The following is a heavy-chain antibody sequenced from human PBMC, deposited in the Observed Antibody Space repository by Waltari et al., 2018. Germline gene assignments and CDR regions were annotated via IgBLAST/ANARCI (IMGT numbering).Heavy chain of an antibody. Sequence: QVHLLQSGTEVKKPGSSVQISCTASGGTFRRNAISWVRQAPGQGLEWMGGIIPTFGTINYARKFQGRVTITADESTSTVYMDLRSLGSADTALYYCARGTYYFDTSANYVPSSFDSWGQGTLVSVSS. CDR3: ARGTYYFDTSANYVPSSFDS. V-gene: IGHV1-69*01. D-gene: IGHD3-22*01. CDR1: GGTFRRNA. CDR2: IIPTFGTI. J-gene: IGHJ4*02.